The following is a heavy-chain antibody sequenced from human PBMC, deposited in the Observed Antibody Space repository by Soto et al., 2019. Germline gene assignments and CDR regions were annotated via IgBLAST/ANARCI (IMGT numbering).Heavy chain of an antibody. CDR1: GFTFSSYA. J-gene: IGHJ4*02. V-gene: IGHV3-30-3*01. D-gene: IGHD3-22*01. CDR2: ISYDGSNK. CDR3: ARGEHYYDSSGYTDY. Sequence: QVQLVESGGGVVQPGRSLRLSCAASGFTFSSYAMHWVRQAPGKGLEWVAVISYDGSNKYYADSVKGRFTISRDNSKNTLYLQMNSLRAEDTAVYYCARGEHYYDSSGYTDYWGQGTLVTVSS.